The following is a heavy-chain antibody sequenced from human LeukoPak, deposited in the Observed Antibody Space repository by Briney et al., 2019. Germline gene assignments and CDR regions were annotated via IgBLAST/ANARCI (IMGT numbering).Heavy chain of an antibody. Sequence: GGSLRLSCAASGFTFSNYWMTWVRQAPGKGLEWVANIRKDGSGYAYVDSVKGRFTISRDNAKNSLYLQMSSLRAEDTAVYYCARDPYDNYDSPVYGAFDVWGQGTTVTVSS. V-gene: IGHV3-7*01. J-gene: IGHJ3*01. CDR2: IRKDGSGY. CDR1: GFTFSNYW. CDR3: ARDPYDNYDSPVYGAFDV. D-gene: IGHD3-22*01.